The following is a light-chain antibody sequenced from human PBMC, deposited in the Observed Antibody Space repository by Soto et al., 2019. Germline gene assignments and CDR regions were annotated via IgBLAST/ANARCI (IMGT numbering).Light chain of an antibody. CDR3: RKYNSSPRT. V-gene: IGKV1-27*01. CDR2: AAS. Sequence: DIQMTQSPSSLSVSLGERATITCRASQGVSNYLAWYQQKPGQAPKLLIYAASTLHSGIPARFSGSGSGTDFTLTISSLQSEDVATYYCRKYNSSPRTFGPGTKVEIK. CDR1: QGVSNY. J-gene: IGKJ1*01.